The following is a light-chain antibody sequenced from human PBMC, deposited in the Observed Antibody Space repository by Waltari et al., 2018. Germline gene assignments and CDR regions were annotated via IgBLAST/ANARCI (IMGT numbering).Light chain of an antibody. CDR1: QTISNW. CDR2: KAS. Sequence: DIQMTQSPSSLSASVGDAVTITCRASQTISNWLDWYQQKPGKPPNLLIYKASSLHSGVPSRFSGSGSGTEFTLTISSLQPEDFATYVCLQSSSSPLTFGGGTRVEIK. J-gene: IGKJ4*01. V-gene: IGKV1-5*03. CDR3: LQSSSSPLT.